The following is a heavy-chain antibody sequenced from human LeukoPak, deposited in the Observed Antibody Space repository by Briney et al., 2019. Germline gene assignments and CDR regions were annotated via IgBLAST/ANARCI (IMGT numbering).Heavy chain of an antibody. V-gene: IGHV3-21*01. CDR3: ATDQRWTTVTPWFFDY. D-gene: IGHD4-17*01. CDR2: ISSSSTYT. Sequence: GGSLRLSCAASGFTFSSYSMTWVRQAPGKGLEWVSSISSSSTYTYYADSVKGRFTISRDNAKNSLYLQMNSLRAEDTAVYYCATDQRWTTVTPWFFDYWGQGTLVTVSS. CDR1: GFTFSSYS. J-gene: IGHJ4*02.